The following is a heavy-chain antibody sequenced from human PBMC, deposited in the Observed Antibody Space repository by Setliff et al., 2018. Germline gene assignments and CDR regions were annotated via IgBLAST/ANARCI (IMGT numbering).Heavy chain of an antibody. J-gene: IGHJ3*02. CDR1: GGSISTYY. D-gene: IGHD3-22*01. Sequence: PSETLSLTCSVSGGSISTYYWSWIRQSPGKGLEWIGNINYSGTTNYMSSLKSRVTISIDTPKNHFSLRLSSVTAADTAVYYCARDTRVRDSGSVPSDTFDIWGRGTKVTVSS. V-gene: IGHV4-59*01. CDR3: ARDTRVRDSGSVPSDTFDI. CDR2: INYSGTT.